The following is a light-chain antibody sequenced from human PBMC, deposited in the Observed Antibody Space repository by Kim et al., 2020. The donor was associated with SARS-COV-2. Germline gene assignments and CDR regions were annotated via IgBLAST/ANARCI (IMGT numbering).Light chain of an antibody. J-gene: IGLJ3*02. CDR3: SSYTSSTTWV. V-gene: IGLV2-14*03. Sequence: GQSITISCTGTSSDVGGYNYVSWYQQHPGKSPKLVIYDVTYRPSGVSNRFSGSNSANTASLTISGLQAEDEAVYYCSSYTSSTTWVFGGGTQLTVL. CDR1: SSDVGGYNY. CDR2: DVT.